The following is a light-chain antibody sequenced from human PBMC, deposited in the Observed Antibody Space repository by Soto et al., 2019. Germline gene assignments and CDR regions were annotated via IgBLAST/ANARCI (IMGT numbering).Light chain of an antibody. V-gene: IGKV3-15*01. CDR3: QQYNNWWT. Sequence: EIMMTQSPATLSVSPGERATLSFRAGQSVSGSLAWYQQKPGQAPRLLIYGASTRATGIPARFSGSGSGTEFTLTINSLQSEDFAVYYCQQYNNWWTFGQGTKVDIK. CDR1: QSVSGS. J-gene: IGKJ1*01. CDR2: GAS.